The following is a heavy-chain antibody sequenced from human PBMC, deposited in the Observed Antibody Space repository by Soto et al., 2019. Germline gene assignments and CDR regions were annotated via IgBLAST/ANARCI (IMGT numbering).Heavy chain of an antibody. CDR1: GGSISSSSYY. Sequence: SETLSLTCTVSGGSISSSSYYCGWIRQPPGKGLEWIGSIYYSGSTYYNPSLKSRVTISVDTSKNQFSLKLSSVTAADTAVYNCVDGNYFDYWGQGTLVTVSS. V-gene: IGHV4-39*01. D-gene: IGHD4-17*01. J-gene: IGHJ4*02. CDR2: IYYSGST. CDR3: VDGNYFDY.